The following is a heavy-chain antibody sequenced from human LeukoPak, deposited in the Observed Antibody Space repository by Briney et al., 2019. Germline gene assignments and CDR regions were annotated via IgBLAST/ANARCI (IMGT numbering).Heavy chain of an antibody. D-gene: IGHD5-18*01. Sequence: TGGSLRLSCAASGSTFDDYGMSWVRQAPGKGLEWVSSISSASTYIYYADSVKGRFTISRDNAKNSLYLQMNSLRAEDTAMYYCARLVWDTTMADGDIDSWGQGTLLIVSS. J-gene: IGHJ4*02. V-gene: IGHV3-21*01. CDR1: GSTFDDYG. CDR2: ISSASTYI. CDR3: ARLVWDTTMADGDIDS.